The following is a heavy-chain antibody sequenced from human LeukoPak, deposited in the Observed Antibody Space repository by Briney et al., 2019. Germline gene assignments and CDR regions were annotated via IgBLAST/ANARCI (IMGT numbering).Heavy chain of an antibody. Sequence: GGSLRLSCAASGFTFSSYSKNWVRQAPGKGLEWVSSISSSSSYIYYADSVKGRFTISRDNAKNSLYLQMNSLRAEDTAVYYCARDPGIAATVWGQGTLVTVSS. CDR3: ARDPGIAATV. CDR1: GFTFSSYS. V-gene: IGHV3-21*01. J-gene: IGHJ4*02. CDR2: ISSSSSYI. D-gene: IGHD6-13*01.